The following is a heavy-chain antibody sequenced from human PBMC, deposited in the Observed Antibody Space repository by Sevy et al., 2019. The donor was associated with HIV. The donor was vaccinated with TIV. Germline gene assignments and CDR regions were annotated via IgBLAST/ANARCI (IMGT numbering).Heavy chain of an antibody. D-gene: IGHD5-18*01. J-gene: IGHJ5*02. Sequence: SETLSLTCAVSGGSISSYYWSWIRQPPGKGLEWIGYIYYSGSANNNPALKSRVTISVDTSKNQFSLKLSSVTAADTAVYYCARGAGHSYGYFTWFDPWGQGTLVTVSS. CDR3: ARGAGHSYGYFTWFDP. CDR2: IYYSGSA. V-gene: IGHV4-59*01. CDR1: GGSISSYY.